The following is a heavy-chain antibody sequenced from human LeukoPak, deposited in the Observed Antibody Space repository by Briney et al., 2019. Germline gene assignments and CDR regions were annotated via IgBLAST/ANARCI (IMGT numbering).Heavy chain of an antibody. CDR2: LSGSGDDT. J-gene: IGHJ4*02. D-gene: IGHD5-24*01. V-gene: IGHV3-23*01. CDR1: GFTFSSYA. Sequence: GGSLRLSCAASGFTFSSYAMSWVRQAPGKGLEWVSGLSGSGDDTDYADSVKGRFTISRDNSKNTVYLQMNCLRAEDTAVYYCAVQRGGDGYNTFDYWGQGTLVTVSS. CDR3: AVQRGGDGYNTFDY.